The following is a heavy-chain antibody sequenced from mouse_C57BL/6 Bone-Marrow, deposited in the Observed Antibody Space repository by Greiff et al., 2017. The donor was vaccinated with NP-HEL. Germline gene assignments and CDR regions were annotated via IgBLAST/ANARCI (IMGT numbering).Heavy chain of an antibody. D-gene: IGHD2-1*01. Sequence: EVHLVESGGGLVQPGGSLKLSCAASGFTFSDYYMYWVRQTPEKRLEWVAYISNGGGSTYYPDTVKGRFTISRDNAKNTLYLQMSRLKSEDTAMYYCARHLFYGNYVFAYWGQGTLVTVSA. CDR1: GFTFSDYY. J-gene: IGHJ3*01. CDR2: ISNGGGST. V-gene: IGHV5-12*01. CDR3: ARHLFYGNYVFAY.